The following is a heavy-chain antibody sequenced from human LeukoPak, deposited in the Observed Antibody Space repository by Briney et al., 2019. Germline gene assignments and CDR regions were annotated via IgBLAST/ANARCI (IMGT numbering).Heavy chain of an antibody. J-gene: IGHJ2*01. CDR1: GFTFSSYS. V-gene: IGHV3-21*01. CDR2: ISSSSSYI. D-gene: IGHD6-19*01. CDR3: AKCGEAVAGTGYWYFDL. Sequence: GGSLRLSCAASGFTFSSYSMNWVRQAPGKGLEWVSSISSSSSYIYYADSVKGRFTISRDNAKNSLYLQMNSLRAEDTAVYYCAKCGEAVAGTGYWYFDLWGRGTLVTVSS.